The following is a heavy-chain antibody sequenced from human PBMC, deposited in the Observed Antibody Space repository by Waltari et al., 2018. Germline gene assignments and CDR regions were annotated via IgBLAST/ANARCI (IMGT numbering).Heavy chain of an antibody. CDR1: SFAFSTYC. CDR3: AREERTSSFYYLDL. Sequence: QGQLVESGGGVVQPGRSLTLSCVASSFAFSTYCLHWVRQAPGKRLEWVALIMYDGGDKYYADSVKGRFSISRDNSKETVYLQLGNLGPEDTAVYFCAREERTSSFYYLDLWGQGTLVTVSS. J-gene: IGHJ4*02. D-gene: IGHD3-9*01. V-gene: IGHV3-30*04. CDR2: IMYDGGDK.